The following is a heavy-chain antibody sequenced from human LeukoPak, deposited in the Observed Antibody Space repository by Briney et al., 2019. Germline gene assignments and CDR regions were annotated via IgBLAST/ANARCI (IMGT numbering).Heavy chain of an antibody. V-gene: IGHV3-66*01. CDR3: ARDFFVLPAAIFYYFDY. J-gene: IGHJ4*02. Sequence: GGSLRLPCAASGIIVSRNYMNWVRQAPGKGLEWVSVIHTGGSTNYADSVKGRFTISRDSSKNTLSLQMNSLRAEDTAVYYCARDFFVLPAAIFYYFDYWGQGTLVTVSS. CDR2: IHTGGST. CDR1: GIIVSRNY. D-gene: IGHD2-2*01.